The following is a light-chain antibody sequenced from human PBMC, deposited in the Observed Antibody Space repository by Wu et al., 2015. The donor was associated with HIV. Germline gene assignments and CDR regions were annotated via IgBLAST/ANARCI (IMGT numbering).Light chain of an antibody. V-gene: IGKV3-15*01. CDR2: AVS. CDR3: QQYGTSLGT. CDR1: QSFSSN. J-gene: IGKJ1*01. Sequence: EIVVTQSPATLSVSPGERATLSCRASQSFSSNLAWYQQKPGQAPRLLIYAVSTRATGIPARFSGSGSGTDFTLTISRLEPEDFAVYYCQQYGTSLGTFGQGTKVEIK.